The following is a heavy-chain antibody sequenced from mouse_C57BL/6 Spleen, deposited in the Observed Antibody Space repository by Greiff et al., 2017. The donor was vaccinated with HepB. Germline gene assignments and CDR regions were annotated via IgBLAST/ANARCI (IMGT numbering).Heavy chain of an antibody. Sequence: QVQLQQPGAELVKPGASVKLSCKASGYTFTSYWMQWVKQRPGQGLEWIGEIDPSDSYTNYNQKFKGKATLTVDTSSSTAYMQLSSLTSEDSAVYYCATTVVADYWGQGTSVTVSS. CDR1: GYTFTSYW. CDR2: IDPSDSYT. V-gene: IGHV1-50*01. J-gene: IGHJ4*01. D-gene: IGHD1-1*01. CDR3: ATTVVADY.